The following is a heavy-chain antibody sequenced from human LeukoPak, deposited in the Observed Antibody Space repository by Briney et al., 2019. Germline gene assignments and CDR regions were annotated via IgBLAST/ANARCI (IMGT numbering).Heavy chain of an antibody. Sequence: GGSLRLSCAASGFTFSSYAMNWVRQAPGKGLEWVSSISSSSSHIYYADSVKGRFTISRDNAKNSLYLQMNSLRAEDTAVYYCAREGDSSSCGLYSSSCYAVAGNRGYYFDYWDRGTLINVAS. CDR3: AREGDSSSCGLYSSSCYAVAGNRGYYFDY. V-gene: IGHV3-21*01. J-gene: IGHJ4*02. CDR2: ISSSSSHI. CDR1: GFTFSSYA. D-gene: IGHD6-13*01.